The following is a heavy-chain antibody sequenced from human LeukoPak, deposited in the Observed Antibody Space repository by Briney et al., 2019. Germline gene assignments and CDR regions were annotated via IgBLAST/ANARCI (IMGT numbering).Heavy chain of an antibody. D-gene: IGHD3-22*01. Sequence: PSETLSLTCTVSGGSLSRYYWSWIRQPPGKGLEWIGYIYYSGSTNYNPSLKSRVTISVDTSQNQFSLKLSSVTAADTAVYYCARARGARITMIVVVDYFDYWGQGTLVTVSS. CDR3: ARARGARITMIVVVDYFDY. CDR1: GGSLSRYY. CDR2: IYYSGST. J-gene: IGHJ4*02. V-gene: IGHV4-59*01.